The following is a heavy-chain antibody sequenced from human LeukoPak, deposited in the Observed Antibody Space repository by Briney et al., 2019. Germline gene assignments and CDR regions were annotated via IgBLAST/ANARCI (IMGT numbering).Heavy chain of an antibody. D-gene: IGHD5-24*01. J-gene: IGHJ4*02. CDR1: GVTFSNYC. CDR3: ARDGLEMATIPLDY. Sequence: GGSLRLSCAASGVTFSNYCMTWVSQAPGKGLEWVSYISSSSSTIYYADSEKGRFTISRDNAKNSLYLQMNSLRAEDTAVYYCARDGLEMATIPLDYWGQGTLVTVSS. V-gene: IGHV3-48*01. CDR2: ISSSSSTI.